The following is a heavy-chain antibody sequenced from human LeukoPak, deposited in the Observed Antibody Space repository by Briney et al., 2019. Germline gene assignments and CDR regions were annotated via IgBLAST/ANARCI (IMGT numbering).Heavy chain of an antibody. CDR3: ARGDYVWGSYRPTGAFDI. CDR2: INSDGSST. J-gene: IGHJ3*02. D-gene: IGHD3-16*02. Sequence: GGSLRLSCAASGFTFSSYWMHWVRQAPGKGLVWVSRINSDGSSTSYADSVKGRFTISRDNAKNTLYLQMNSLRAEDTAVYYCARGDYVWGSYRPTGAFDIWGQGTMVTVSS. CDR1: GFTFSSYW. V-gene: IGHV3-74*01.